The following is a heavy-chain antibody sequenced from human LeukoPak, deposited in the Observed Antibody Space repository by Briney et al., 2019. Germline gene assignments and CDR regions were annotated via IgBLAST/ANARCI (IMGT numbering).Heavy chain of an antibody. Sequence: ASVKVSCEASGGTFSSYAISWVRQAPGQGLEWMGGIIPIFGTANYAQKFQGRVTITTDESTSTAYMELSSLRSEDTAVYYCARDCSGGSCAYFDYWGQGTLVTVSS. D-gene: IGHD2-15*01. CDR3: ARDCSGGSCAYFDY. J-gene: IGHJ4*02. V-gene: IGHV1-69*05. CDR2: IIPIFGTA. CDR1: GGTFSSYA.